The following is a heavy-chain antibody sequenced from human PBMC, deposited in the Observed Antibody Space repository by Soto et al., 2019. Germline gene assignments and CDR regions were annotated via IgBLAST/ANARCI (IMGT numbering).Heavy chain of an antibody. Sequence: QVQLVQSGAEVKKPGSSVKVSCKASGGTFSSYAISWVRQAPGQGLEWMGGIIPIFGTANYAQKFQGRVTITADESTRTAYMEMSSLRSEDTAVYYCARDWMLRDGSGSSRPNWFDPWGQGTLVTVSS. CDR2: IIPIFGTA. J-gene: IGHJ5*02. D-gene: IGHD3-10*01. V-gene: IGHV1-69*01. CDR3: ARDWMLRDGSGSSRPNWFDP. CDR1: GGTFSSYA.